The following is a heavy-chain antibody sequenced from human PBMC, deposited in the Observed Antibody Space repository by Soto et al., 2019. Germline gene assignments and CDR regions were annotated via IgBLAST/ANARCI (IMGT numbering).Heavy chain of an antibody. V-gene: IGHV4-38-2*01. CDR2: MYHSGSI. CDR1: GYSISSGYY. D-gene: IGHD4-17*01. J-gene: IGHJ4*02. Sequence: SETLSLTCAVSGYSISSGYYWGWLRQPPGKGLEWIGHMYHSGSIYYNPPLQSRVTISMDASKNEFSLKLTSVTAADTAVYYCGRQKGGGIYGDYVADWGQGTLVTVSS. CDR3: GRQKGGGIYGDYVAD.